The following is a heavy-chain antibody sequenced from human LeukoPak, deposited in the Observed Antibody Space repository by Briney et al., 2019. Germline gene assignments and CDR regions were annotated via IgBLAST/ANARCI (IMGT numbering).Heavy chain of an antibody. CDR1: GFTFSDYY. CDR2: ISSSGSTI. D-gene: IGHD5-12*01. V-gene: IGHV3-11*01. J-gene: IGHJ6*02. CDR3: ARARVYRGYDLFYYGMDV. Sequence: GGSLRLSCAASGFTFSDYYMSWVRQAPGKGLEWVSYISSSGSTIYYADSVKGRFTISRDNAKNSLYLQMNSLRAEDTAVYYCARARVYRGYDLFYYGMDVWGQGTTVTVSS.